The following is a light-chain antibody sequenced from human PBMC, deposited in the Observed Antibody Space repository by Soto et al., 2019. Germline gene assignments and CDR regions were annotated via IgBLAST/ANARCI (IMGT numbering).Light chain of an antibody. V-gene: IGKV1-33*01. CDR3: QQYHTLVS. CDR1: RDIRKY. J-gene: IGKJ4*01. CDR2: GAS. Sequence: DIQMTQSPSSLSASVGDRVTITCQASRDIRKYLNWYQQKPGKAPKLLIYGASNLETGVTIRFSRSGSRVNFTFTISSLQSEVIATYYCQQYHTLVSFGGGTKVELK.